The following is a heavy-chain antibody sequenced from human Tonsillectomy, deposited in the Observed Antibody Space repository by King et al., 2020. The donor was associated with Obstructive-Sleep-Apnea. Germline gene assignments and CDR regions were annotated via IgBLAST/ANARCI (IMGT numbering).Heavy chain of an antibody. CDR2: INDDGSFT. CDR3: TSDWGQWLVVGAFDY. V-gene: IGHV3-74*01. D-gene: IGHD6-19*01. J-gene: IGHJ4*02. Sequence: VQLVESGGGVFQPGGSLRLSCAASGFTLSSHWMLWVRLVPGKGLVWVSRINDDGSFTYYADSVRCRFTISRDNAKKPLYLQMNSLRVEDTAVYYCTSDWGQWLVVGAFDYWGQGTLVTVSS. CDR1: GFTLSSHW.